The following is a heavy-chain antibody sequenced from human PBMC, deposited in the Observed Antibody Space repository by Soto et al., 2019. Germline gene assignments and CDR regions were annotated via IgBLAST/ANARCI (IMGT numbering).Heavy chain of an antibody. CDR1: GGSMSSYY. Sequence: KPSDTLSISCRVSGGSMSSYYWSWIRQPPGKGLEWIGYIYYTGTTSYNPSLKSRVTISVDKSRNQFSLKLTSVTAADTAVYYCARGPNYDFWSGYFRGWGQGTLVTGPS. D-gene: IGHD3-3*01. CDR2: IYYTGTT. CDR3: ARGPNYDFWSGYFRG. J-gene: IGHJ4*02. V-gene: IGHV4-59*07.